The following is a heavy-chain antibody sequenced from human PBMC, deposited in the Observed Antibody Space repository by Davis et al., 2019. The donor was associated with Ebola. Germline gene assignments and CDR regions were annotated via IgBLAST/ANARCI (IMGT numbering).Heavy chain of an antibody. D-gene: IGHD3-10*01. Sequence: PSETLSLTCTVSGGSISSHYWSWIRQPPGKGLEWIGYIYYSGSTNYNPSLKSRVTISVDTSKNQFSLKLSSVTAADTAVYYCARGVSYGSRGVGFDYWGQGTLVTVSS. CDR2: IYYSGST. V-gene: IGHV4-59*11. J-gene: IGHJ4*02. CDR3: ARGVSYGSRGVGFDY. CDR1: GGSISSHY.